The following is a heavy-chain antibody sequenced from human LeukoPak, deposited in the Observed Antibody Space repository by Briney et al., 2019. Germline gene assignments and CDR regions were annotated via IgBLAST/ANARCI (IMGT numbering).Heavy chain of an antibody. V-gene: IGHV3-15*01. CDR1: GFTFSNAW. CDR2: IKRKTDGGPT. CDR3: TTLGGSSWYINYYGMDV. J-gene: IGHJ6*02. Sequence: SGGSLRLSCAASGFTFSNAWMSWVRQAPGKGLEWVGRIKRKTDGGPTDYAAPVKGRFTISRDDSKNTLYLQMNSLKTEDTAVYYCTTLGGSSWYINYYGMDVWAKGPRSPSP. D-gene: IGHD6-13*01.